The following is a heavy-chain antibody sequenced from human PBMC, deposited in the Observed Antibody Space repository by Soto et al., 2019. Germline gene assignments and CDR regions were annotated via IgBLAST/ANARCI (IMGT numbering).Heavy chain of an antibody. CDR2: IRGFSPYT. Sequence: VQLVESGGGLVKPGGSLRLSCVASGFTFRTYTMNWVRQAPGKGLEWVSGIRGFSPYTFYAESVKGRFTISRDNAKNSLYLQMNSLGVEDTAVYYCARDRGYDAHEYYYNAMGVWGQGTTVTVSS. D-gene: IGHD2-15*01. CDR1: GFTFRTYT. CDR3: ARDRGYDAHEYYYNAMGV. V-gene: IGHV3-21*01. J-gene: IGHJ6*02.